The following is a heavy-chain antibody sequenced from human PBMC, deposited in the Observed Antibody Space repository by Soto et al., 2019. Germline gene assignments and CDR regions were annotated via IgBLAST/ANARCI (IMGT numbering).Heavy chain of an antibody. J-gene: IGHJ4*02. D-gene: IGHD1-26*01. CDR3: KRMAGDSGSYHVDY. CDR2: ISGFSSYI. V-gene: IGHV3-21*01. Sequence: EVQLVESGGGLVKPGGSLRLSCVASGFSLSSHSMNWVRQTPDKGLEWVSSISGFSSYIYYTDSANGRFTVSRDNAKNSVNMKRDGLRADDTAVYYSKRMAGDSGSYHVDYCGQGTLVTVSS. CDR1: GFSLSSHS.